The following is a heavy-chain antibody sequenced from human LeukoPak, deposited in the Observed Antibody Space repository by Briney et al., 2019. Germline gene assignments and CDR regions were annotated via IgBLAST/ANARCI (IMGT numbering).Heavy chain of an antibody. J-gene: IGHJ6*04. Sequence: GGSLRLSCVDSGLSFNTYAMHWVRQAPGKGLEWVAAISYDGSYTYYRDSVRGRFTISRDNSKNTMYLQMNSLRAEDTAMYYCARGLDVWGKGTTVTVSS. CDR3: ARGLDV. V-gene: IGHV3-30*04. CDR2: ISYDGSYT. CDR1: GLSFNTYA.